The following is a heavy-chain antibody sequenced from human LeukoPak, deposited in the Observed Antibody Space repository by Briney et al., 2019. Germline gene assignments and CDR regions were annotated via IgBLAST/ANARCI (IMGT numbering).Heavy chain of an antibody. CDR3: ARRLVDSSASQVSDH. D-gene: IGHD2-2*01. Sequence: SETLSLTCAVYGGSFSGYYWSWIRQSPGEGLEWIGEINDSGVTNCNPSLESRVILSVDTSKNQFSLRLSPVTAADTAVYYCARRLVDSSASQVSDHWGQGTLVTVSS. CDR2: INDSGVT. J-gene: IGHJ4*02. CDR1: GGSFSGYY. V-gene: IGHV4-34*01.